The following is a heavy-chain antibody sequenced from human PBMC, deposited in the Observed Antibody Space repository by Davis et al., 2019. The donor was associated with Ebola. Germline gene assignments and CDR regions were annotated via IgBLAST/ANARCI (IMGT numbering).Heavy chain of an antibody. CDR1: GGTFSSYA. V-gene: IGHV1-69*13. Sequence: SVQVSCKASGGTFSSYAISWVRQAPGQGLEWMGGIIPIFGTANYAQKFQGRVTITADESTSTAYMELSSLRSEDTAVYYCARRYYDTKNNWFDPWGQGTLVTVSS. CDR2: IIPIFGTA. CDR3: ARRYYDTKNNWFDP. D-gene: IGHD3-22*01. J-gene: IGHJ5*02.